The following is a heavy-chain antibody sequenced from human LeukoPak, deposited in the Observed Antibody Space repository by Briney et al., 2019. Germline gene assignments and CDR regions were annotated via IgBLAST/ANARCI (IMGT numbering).Heavy chain of an antibody. D-gene: IGHD4-23*01. Sequence: ASVKVSCKASGYTFTKYGVSWVRQAPGQGLEWMGWIGAYTGNTNYVKKFQGRVTLTTDTSTSTAYMELKSLRSDDTAVYYCARASGGPDYWGQGTLVTVSS. CDR1: GYTFTKYG. J-gene: IGHJ4*02. CDR2: IGAYTGNT. V-gene: IGHV1-18*01. CDR3: ARASGGPDY.